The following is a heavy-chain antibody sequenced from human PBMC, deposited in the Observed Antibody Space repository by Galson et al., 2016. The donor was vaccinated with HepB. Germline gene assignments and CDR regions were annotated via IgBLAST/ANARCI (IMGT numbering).Heavy chain of an antibody. CDR1: SVSVDSGNYF. D-gene: IGHD4-11*01. CDR3: ATRPPYIIWLPYFDY. CDR2: VSSTGRT. Sequence: LSLTCTVSSVSVDSGNYFWSWIRQRPGMGLEYIGYVSSTGRTYYNPSLTSRVAVSMDTSQNQFSLRLNSVTAAATAVYYCATRPPYIIWLPYFDYWGQGALVTVSS. V-gene: IGHV4-31*03. J-gene: IGHJ4*02.